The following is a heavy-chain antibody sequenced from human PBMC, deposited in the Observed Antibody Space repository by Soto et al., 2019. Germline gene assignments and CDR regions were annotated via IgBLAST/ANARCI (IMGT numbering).Heavy chain of an antibody. CDR3: AIGDRSSWIGNH. CDR2: IIPIFERA. J-gene: IGHJ4*02. Sequence: QVHLVQSGAEVTKAGSSVKVSCKASGGTFSSHAFSWVRQAPGQGLEWVGGIIPIFERANYAQEFQGRVTISADESTNKVILELNNLRSDDTAIYFCAIGDRSSWIGNHWGPGTQFTVS. V-gene: IGHV1-69*01. CDR1: GGTFSSHA. D-gene: IGHD6-6*01.